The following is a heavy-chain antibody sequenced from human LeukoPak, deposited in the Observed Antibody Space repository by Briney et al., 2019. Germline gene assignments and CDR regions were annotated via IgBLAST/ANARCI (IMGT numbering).Heavy chain of an antibody. Sequence: ASVKVSCKASGYTFTNHGISWVRQAPGQGLEWMGWISTYHGNTNYAQKLQGRVTMTTDTSTSTAFMELRSLRSDDTAVYYCARDEGYCTITTCYRNWFDPWGQGTLVTVSS. V-gene: IGHV1-18*01. D-gene: IGHD2-2*01. CDR1: GYTFTNHG. CDR3: ARDEGYCTITTCYRNWFDP. J-gene: IGHJ5*02. CDR2: ISTYHGNT.